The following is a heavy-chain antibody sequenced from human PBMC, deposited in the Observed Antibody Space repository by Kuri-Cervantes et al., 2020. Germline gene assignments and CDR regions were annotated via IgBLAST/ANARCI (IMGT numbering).Heavy chain of an antibody. Sequence: GESLKISCAASGFTVSSNYMSWVRQAPGKGLEWVSVIYSGGSTYYADSVKGRFTISRDNSKNTLYLQMNSLRAEDTAVYYCARDGVAVAGTPPYYYYGMDVWGQGTTVTVS. CDR1: GFTVSSNY. J-gene: IGHJ6*02. D-gene: IGHD6-19*01. V-gene: IGHV3-66*01. CDR2: IYSGGST. CDR3: ARDGVAVAGTPPYYYYGMDV.